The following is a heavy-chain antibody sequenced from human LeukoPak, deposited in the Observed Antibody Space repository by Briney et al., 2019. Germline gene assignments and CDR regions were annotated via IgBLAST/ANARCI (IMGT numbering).Heavy chain of an antibody. J-gene: IGHJ4*02. CDR1: GFTFSDHG. Sequence: PGGSLRPSCAASGFTFSDHGMHWVRQAPGKGLEWVSYISGSRSTIYYADSVKGRFTISRDNAKNSLYLQMNSLRAEDTAVYYCARDYFRTEYSSSYDYWGQGTLVTVSS. V-gene: IGHV3-48*04. CDR3: ARDYFRTEYSSSYDY. D-gene: IGHD6-6*01. CDR2: ISGSRSTI.